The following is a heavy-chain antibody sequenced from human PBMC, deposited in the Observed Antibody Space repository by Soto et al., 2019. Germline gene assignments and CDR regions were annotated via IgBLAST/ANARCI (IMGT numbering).Heavy chain of an antibody. D-gene: IGHD3-10*01. V-gene: IGHV3-23*01. Sequence: EVQLLESGGGLVQPGGSLRLSCAASGFTFSTYAMTWVRQAPGKGLEWVSTLSGSGDSTYYADSVKGRFTIPRDNSKNTLYLQMHSLRAEDTALYYCAKDHSGFGEFMDVWGQGTTVTVSS. J-gene: IGHJ6*02. CDR3: AKDHSGFGEFMDV. CDR2: LSGSGDST. CDR1: GFTFSTYA.